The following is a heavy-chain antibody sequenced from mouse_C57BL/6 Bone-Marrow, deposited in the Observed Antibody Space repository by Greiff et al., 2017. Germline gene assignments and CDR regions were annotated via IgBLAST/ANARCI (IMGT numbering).Heavy chain of an antibody. D-gene: IGHD3-2*02. CDR2: IWSDGST. Sequence: VKLMESGPGLVAPSQSLSITCTVSGFSLTSYGVHWVRQPPGKGLEWLVVIWSDGSTTYNSALKSRLSISKDNSKSQVFLKMNSLQTDDTAMYXCARHGGLRPYYYAMDYWGQGTSVTVSS. CDR1: GFSLTSYG. CDR3: ARHGGLRPYYYAMDY. J-gene: IGHJ4*01. V-gene: IGHV2-6-1*01.